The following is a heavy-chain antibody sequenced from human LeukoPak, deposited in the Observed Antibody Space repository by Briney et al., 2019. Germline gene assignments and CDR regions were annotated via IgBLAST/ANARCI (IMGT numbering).Heavy chain of an antibody. J-gene: IGHJ4*02. CDR2: ITGGGLHT. D-gene: IGHD2-21*01. CDR3: AKGLRIPSN. V-gene: IGHV3-23*01. CDR1: GFTFSDYG. Sequence: GGPLRLSCAASGFTFSDYGMTWVRQAPGNGLEWVSSITGGGLHTYYVDSVKGRFVISRDNSKTTLYLQMNSLRTEDTAVYYCAKGLRIPSNWGQGIMVTVSS.